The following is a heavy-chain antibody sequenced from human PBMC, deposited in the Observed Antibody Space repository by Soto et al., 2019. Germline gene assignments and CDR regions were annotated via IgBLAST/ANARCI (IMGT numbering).Heavy chain of an antibody. J-gene: IGHJ4*02. CDR1: GFTFSSYG. CDR3: AREQLQVVIPDY. D-gene: IGHD6-13*01. V-gene: IGHV3-33*01. CDR2: IWYDGSNK. Sequence: PGGSLRLSCAASGFTFSSYGMHWVRQAPGKGLEWVAVIWYDGSNKYYADSVKGRFTISRDNTKNSLYLQMNSLRAEDTAVYYCAREQLQVVIPDYWGQGTLVTVSS.